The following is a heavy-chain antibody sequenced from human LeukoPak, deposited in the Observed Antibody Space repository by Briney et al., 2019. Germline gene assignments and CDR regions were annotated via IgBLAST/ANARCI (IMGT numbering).Heavy chain of an antibody. CDR3: ARSDYNDYRGLGF. CDR2: IIPSSGST. J-gene: IGHJ4*02. V-gene: IGHV1-46*01. D-gene: IGHD4-11*01. CDR1: GYAFTSYH. Sequence: ASAKVSCKASGYAFTSYHIHWMRQAPGQGLGWTGIIIPSSGSTTYAQKFQGRVTMTRDTSTSTVYMELSSLTSDDTAVYFCARSDYNDYRGLGFWGQGTLVTVSS.